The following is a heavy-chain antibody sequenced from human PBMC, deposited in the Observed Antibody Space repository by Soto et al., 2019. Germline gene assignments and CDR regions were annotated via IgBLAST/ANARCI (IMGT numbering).Heavy chain of an antibody. CDR2: IKYSGTT. CDR1: GGSISSSRCH. J-gene: IGHJ4*02. CDR3: AREQEDYGCRYFAY. V-gene: IGHV4-39*02. Sequence: SETLSLTCTVSGGSISSSRCHWGWIRQPPGKGLEWIASIKYSGTTFYNPSLKSRVTLSVDTSKNQFALKLSSVTAAETAVYYCAREQEDYGCRYFAYWGQGTLVTVSS. D-gene: IGHD4-17*01.